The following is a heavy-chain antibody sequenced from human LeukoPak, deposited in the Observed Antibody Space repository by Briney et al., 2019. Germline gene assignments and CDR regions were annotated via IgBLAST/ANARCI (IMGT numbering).Heavy chain of an antibody. CDR1: GFTFSSYG. CDR2: IWYDGSNK. D-gene: IGHD3-10*01. J-gene: IGHJ4*02. Sequence: PGRSLRLSCEASGFTFSSYGMHGVRQAPGKGLEWVAVIWYDGSNKYYADSVKGRFTISRDNSKNTLYLQMNSLRAEDTAVYYCARDLGSEGITIDYWGQGTLVTVSS. CDR3: ARDLGSEGITIDY. V-gene: IGHV3-33*01.